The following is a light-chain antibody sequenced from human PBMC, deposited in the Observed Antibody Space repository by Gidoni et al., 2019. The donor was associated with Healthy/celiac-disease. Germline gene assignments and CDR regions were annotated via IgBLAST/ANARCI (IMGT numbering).Light chain of an antibody. Sequence: ELVLTQSPGTLSLSPGERATLSCRASQSVSSSYLAWYQQKPGQAPRLLISGASSRATGIPDRFSGSGSGTDFTLTISRLEPEDVAVYYCQQYGSSPYTFGQGTKLEIK. CDR2: GAS. J-gene: IGKJ2*01. CDR1: QSVSSSY. CDR3: QQYGSSPYT. V-gene: IGKV3-20*01.